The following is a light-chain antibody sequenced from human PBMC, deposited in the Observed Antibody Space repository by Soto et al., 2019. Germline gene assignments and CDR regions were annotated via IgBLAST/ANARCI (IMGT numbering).Light chain of an antibody. CDR3: QQSYSTLWT. Sequence: IQMTHSASTLSASLGDRVTITWGASQNISNYLNWYQQKPGKAPKLLIYAASSLQSGVPSRFSGSGSGTDFNLTISSLQPEDFATYYCQQSYSTLWTFGQGTKVDIK. J-gene: IGKJ1*01. CDR1: QNISNY. V-gene: IGKV1-39*01. CDR2: AAS.